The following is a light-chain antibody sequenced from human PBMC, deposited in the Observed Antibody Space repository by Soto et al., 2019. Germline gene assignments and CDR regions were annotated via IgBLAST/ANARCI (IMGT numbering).Light chain of an antibody. CDR3: QQYNSYPYT. CDR2: DAS. J-gene: IGKJ2*01. V-gene: IGKV1-5*01. CDR1: QSISSW. Sequence: DIQMTQSPSTLSASVGDRVTITCRASQSISSWLAWYQQKPGKAPKLLIYDASCLESGVPSRFSGSGSGTEFTLTISSLQPYDYATYYCQQYNSYPYTFGQGTKLEIK.